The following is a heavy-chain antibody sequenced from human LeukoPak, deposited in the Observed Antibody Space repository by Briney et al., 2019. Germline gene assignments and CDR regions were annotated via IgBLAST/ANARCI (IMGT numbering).Heavy chain of an antibody. J-gene: IGHJ5*02. CDR2: INPNSGGT. CDR3: AREKGVQLSGGNWFDP. D-gene: IGHD1-1*01. Sequence: ASVKVSCKASGYTFTGYYMHWVRQAPGQGLEWMGRINPNSGGTNYAQKFQGMATMTRDTSISTAYMELSRLRSDDTAVYYCAREKGVQLSGGNWFDPWGQGTLVTVSS. CDR1: GYTFTGYY. V-gene: IGHV1-2*06.